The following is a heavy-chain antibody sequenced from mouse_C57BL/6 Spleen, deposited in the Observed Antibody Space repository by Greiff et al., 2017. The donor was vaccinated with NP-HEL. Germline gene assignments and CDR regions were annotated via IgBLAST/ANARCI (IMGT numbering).Heavy chain of an antibody. J-gene: IGHJ1*03. V-gene: IGHV5-9-1*02. CDR1: GFTFSSYA. Sequence: EVKLMESGEGLVKPGGSLKLSCAASGFTFSSYAMSWVRQTPEKRLEWVAYISSGGDYIYYADTVKGRFTISRDNARNTLYLQMSSLKSEDTAMYYCTRGGDGSSPYWYFDVWGTRTTVTISS. D-gene: IGHD1-1*01. CDR3: TRGGDGSSPYWYFDV. CDR2: ISSGGDYI.